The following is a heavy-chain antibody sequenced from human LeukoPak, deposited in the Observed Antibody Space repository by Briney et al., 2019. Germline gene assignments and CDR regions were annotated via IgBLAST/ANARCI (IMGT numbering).Heavy chain of an antibody. Sequence: GGSLRLSCAASGFTFSSHEMNWVRQAPGKGLEWVSYISSSGSTIYYADSVKGRFTISRDNAKNSLYLQMNSLRAEDTAVYYCARDQESGSGIFDYWGQGTLVTVSS. D-gene: IGHD3-10*01. CDR1: GFTFSSHE. V-gene: IGHV3-48*03. J-gene: IGHJ4*02. CDR2: ISSSGSTI. CDR3: ARDQESGSGIFDY.